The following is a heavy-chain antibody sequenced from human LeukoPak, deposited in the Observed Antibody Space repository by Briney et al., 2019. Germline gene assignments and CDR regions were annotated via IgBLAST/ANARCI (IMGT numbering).Heavy chain of an antibody. Sequence: ASVKVSCKASGYTFTSYGISWVRQAPGQGLEWMGWISAYNGNTNYAQKLQGRVTMTTDTSTSTAYMELSSLRSEDTAVYYCATLSTTGTTNPADYWGQGTLVTVSS. J-gene: IGHJ4*02. V-gene: IGHV1-18*01. CDR2: ISAYNGNT. D-gene: IGHD1-1*01. CDR3: ATLSTTGTTNPADY. CDR1: GYTFTSYG.